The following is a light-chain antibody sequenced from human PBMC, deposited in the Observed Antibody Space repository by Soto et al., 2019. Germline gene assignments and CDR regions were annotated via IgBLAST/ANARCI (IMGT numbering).Light chain of an antibody. J-gene: IGKJ1*01. CDR3: RQYASSRT. V-gene: IGKV3-20*01. CDR2: GAS. CDR1: QSVSSTY. Sequence: EIVLTQSPATLSLSPGERATLSCRASQSVSSTYVAWYQQKPGQAPRLLIYGASSRATGIPDRFSGSGFGTEFTLASSRLEPEEFAVYYCRQYASSRTFGQGTKVEIK.